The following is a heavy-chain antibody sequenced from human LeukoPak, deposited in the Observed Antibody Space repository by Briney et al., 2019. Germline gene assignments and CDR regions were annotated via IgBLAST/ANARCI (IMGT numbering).Heavy chain of an antibody. V-gene: IGHV3-23*01. J-gene: IGHJ6*03. CDR1: GFIFSRHG. CDR3: AKAPVITLYEYMDV. CDR2: ISGTGTNT. D-gene: IGHD3-10*01. Sequence: GGSLRLSCTVSGFIFSRHGMSWVRQAPGKGLEWVSGISGTGTNTYYADSVKGRFTVSRDNSKNTLYLQMNSLRAEDTAVYYCAKAPVITLYEYMDVWGKGATVTVSS.